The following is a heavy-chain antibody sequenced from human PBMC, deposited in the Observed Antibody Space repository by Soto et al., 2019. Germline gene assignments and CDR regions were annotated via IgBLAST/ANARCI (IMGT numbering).Heavy chain of an antibody. D-gene: IGHD2-2*01. Sequence: GGSLRLSCAASGFTFSGSAMHWVRQASGKGLEWVGRIRSKANSYATAYAASVKGRFTISRDDSKNTAYLQMNSLKTEDTAVYYCTRHAPSTSEGDYYMDVWGKGTTVTVSS. CDR2: IRSKANSYAT. J-gene: IGHJ6*03. CDR1: GFTFSGSA. CDR3: TRHAPSTSEGDYYMDV. V-gene: IGHV3-73*01.